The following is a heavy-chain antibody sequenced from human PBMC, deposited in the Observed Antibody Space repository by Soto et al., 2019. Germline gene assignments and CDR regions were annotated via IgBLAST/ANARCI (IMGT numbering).Heavy chain of an antibody. Sequence: GGSLRLSCAASGFTFSTYSMNWVRQAPGKGLEWVSYISSSSSTIFYTDSVKGRFTISRDHSKNTLYLQMNSLRAEDTAVYYCARDLRTLYGMDVWGQGT. J-gene: IGHJ6*02. CDR1: GFTFSTYS. CDR2: ISSSSSTI. V-gene: IGHV3-48*01. CDR3: ARDLRTLYGMDV.